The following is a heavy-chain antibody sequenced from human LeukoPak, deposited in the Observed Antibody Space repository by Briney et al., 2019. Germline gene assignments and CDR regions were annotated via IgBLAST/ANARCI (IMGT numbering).Heavy chain of an antibody. D-gene: IGHD6-19*01. CDR1: GFTFSSYW. CDR2: IKQDGSEK. J-gene: IGHJ5*02. CDR3: ARSGIAVYDGAWFDP. V-gene: IGHV3-7*01. Sequence: PGGSLRLSCAASGFTFSSYWISWVRQAPGKGLEWVANIKQDGSEKYYVDSVKGRFTISRDNAKNSLYLQMNSLRAEDTAVYYCARSGIAVYDGAWFDPWGQGTLVTVSS.